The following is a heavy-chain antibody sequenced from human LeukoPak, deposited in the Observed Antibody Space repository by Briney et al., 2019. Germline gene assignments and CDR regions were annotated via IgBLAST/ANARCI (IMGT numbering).Heavy chain of an antibody. J-gene: IGHJ4*02. CDR1: GYTFTSYG. D-gene: IGHD6-13*01. CDR2: ISAYNGNT. CDR3: ARDPPGIAAAGSDY. V-gene: IGHV1-18*01. Sequence: ASVKVSCKASGYTFTSYGISWVRQAPGQGLEWMGWISAYNGNTNYAQKLRGRVTMTTDTSTSTAYMELRSLRSDDTAVYYCARDPPGIAAAGSDYWGQGTLVTVSS.